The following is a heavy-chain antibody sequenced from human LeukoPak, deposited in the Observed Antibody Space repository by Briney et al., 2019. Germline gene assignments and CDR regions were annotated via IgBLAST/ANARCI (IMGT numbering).Heavy chain of an antibody. J-gene: IGHJ5*02. CDR1: GYTFNSYD. D-gene: IGHD3-10*01. Sequence: ASVKVSCKASGYTFNSYDISWVRQAPGQGLEWMAWISTYNGNTNYAQKVQGRATMTTDTSTSTAYMELRSLRSDDTAVYYCVRDRGVSLVRVPMGWIDPWGQGTLVTVSS. CDR2: ISTYNGNT. V-gene: IGHV1-18*01. CDR3: VRDRGVSLVRVPMGWIDP.